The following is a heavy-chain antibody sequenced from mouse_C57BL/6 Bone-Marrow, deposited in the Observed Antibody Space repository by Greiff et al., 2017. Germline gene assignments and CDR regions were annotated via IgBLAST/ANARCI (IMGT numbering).Heavy chain of an antibody. CDR3: ARGSNAWFAY. CDR2: ISSGSSTI. V-gene: IGHV5-17*01. D-gene: IGHD2-5*01. Sequence: EVKLMESGGGLVKPGGSLKLSCAASGFTFSDYGMHWVRQAPEKGLEWVAYISSGSSTIYYADTVKGRFTISRDNAKNTLFLQMTSLRSEDTAMYYCARGSNAWFAYWGQGTLVTVSA. CDR1: GFTFSDYG. J-gene: IGHJ3*01.